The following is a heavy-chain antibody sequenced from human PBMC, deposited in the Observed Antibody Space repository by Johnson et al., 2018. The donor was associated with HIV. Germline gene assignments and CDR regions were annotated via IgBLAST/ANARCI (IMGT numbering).Heavy chain of an antibody. Sequence: QVKLVESGGGVVQPGRSLRLSCAASGFTFSSYAMHWVRQAPGKGLEWVAVISYDGSNKYYADSVKGRFTISRDNSKNTLQLQMNSLRVEDTALYYCVKEGSESEQGIFEIWGQGTMVTVYS. CDR1: GFTFSSYA. J-gene: IGHJ3*02. CDR2: ISYDGSNK. CDR3: VKEGSESEQGIFEI. V-gene: IGHV3-30-3*01. D-gene: IGHD1-26*01.